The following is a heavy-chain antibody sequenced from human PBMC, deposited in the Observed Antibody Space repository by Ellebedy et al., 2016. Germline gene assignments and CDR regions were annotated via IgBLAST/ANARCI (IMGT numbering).Heavy chain of an antibody. D-gene: IGHD3-3*01. J-gene: IGHJ6*03. CDR2: VFYGGST. CDR3: ARGQRGYDFWSGYPPLYYYMDV. CDR1: GGSVDTYY. Sequence: SETLSLXCTVSGGSVDTYYWTWIRQSPGKELEWIGYVFYGGSTKYNPSLRSRVTISLHTSRNQFSLRVTSVAAAGTAVYYCARGQRGYDFWSGYPPLYYYMDVWGKGTTVTVSS. V-gene: IGHV4-59*02.